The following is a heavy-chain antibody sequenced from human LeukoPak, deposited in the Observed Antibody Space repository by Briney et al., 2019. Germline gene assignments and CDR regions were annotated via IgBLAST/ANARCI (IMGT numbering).Heavy chain of an antibody. CDR3: AKDLYSGSWYGAFDI. CDR2: ISGSGGST. CDR1: GFTLSSYA. D-gene: IGHD6-13*01. J-gene: IGHJ3*02. Sequence: GGSLRLSCAASGFTLSSYAMSWVRQAPGKGLEWVSAISGSGGSTYYADSVKGRFTISRDNSKNTLYLQMNSLRAEDTAVYYCAKDLYSGSWYGAFDIWGQGTMVTVSS. V-gene: IGHV3-23*01.